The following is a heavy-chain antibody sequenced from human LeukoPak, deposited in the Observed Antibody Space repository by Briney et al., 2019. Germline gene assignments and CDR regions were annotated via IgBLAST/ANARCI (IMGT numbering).Heavy chain of an antibody. J-gene: IGHJ6*03. CDR3: ARDGDTVLTRGYYYYMDV. V-gene: IGHV3-7*01. CDR1: GFTFTTYW. CDR2: IKQDGTEK. D-gene: IGHD4-23*01. Sequence: GGSLRLSCAASGFTFTTYWMSWVRQAPGKGLEWVANIKQDGTEKYYVDSVKGRFTISRDNAKNSLYLQMNSLRVEDTAVYYCARDGDTVLTRGYYYYMDVWGKGTTVTVSS.